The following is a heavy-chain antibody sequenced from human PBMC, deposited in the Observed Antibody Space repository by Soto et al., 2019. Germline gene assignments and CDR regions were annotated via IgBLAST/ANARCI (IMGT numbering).Heavy chain of an antibody. CDR1: GFTFSSSG. CDR3: ARVDGY. CDR2: IWYDGSNK. Sequence: QVQLVESGGGVVQPGRSLRLSCAASGFTFSSSGMHWVRQAPGKGLEWVAVIWYDGSNKYYADSVKGRFTISRDNSKNKRYLQMNSLRAEDTAVYYCARVDGYWGQGTLVTVSS. J-gene: IGHJ4*02. V-gene: IGHV3-33*01. D-gene: IGHD3-9*01.